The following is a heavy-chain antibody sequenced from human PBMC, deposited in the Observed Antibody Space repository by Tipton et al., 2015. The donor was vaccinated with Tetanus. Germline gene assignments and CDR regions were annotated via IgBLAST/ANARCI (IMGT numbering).Heavy chain of an antibody. CDR2: IYYSGST. Sequence: TLSLTCTVSGGSISSYYWSWIRQPPGKGLEWIGYIYYSGSTNYNPSLKSRVTISVDTSKNQFSLKLSSVTAADTAVYYCARRYYGDYVNWFDPWGQGTLVTVSS. CDR1: GGSISSYY. CDR3: ARRYYGDYVNWFDP. J-gene: IGHJ5*02. V-gene: IGHV4-59*01. D-gene: IGHD4-17*01.